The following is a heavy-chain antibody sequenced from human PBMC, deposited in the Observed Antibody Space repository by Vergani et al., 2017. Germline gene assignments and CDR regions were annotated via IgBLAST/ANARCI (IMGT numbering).Heavy chain of an antibody. CDR1: GFSLSTSGVG. D-gene: IGHD3-10*01. V-gene: IGHV2-5*01. J-gene: IGHJ5*02. CDR2: IYWNDDK. CDR3: ARIEVLLWFGENLWFDP. Sequence: QITLKESGPTLVKPTQTLTLTCTFSGFSLSTSGVGVGWIRQPPGKALEWLALIYWNDDKRYSPSLKSRLTITKDTSKNQVVLTMTNMDPVDTATYYCARIEVLLWFGENLWFDPWGQGTLVTVSS.